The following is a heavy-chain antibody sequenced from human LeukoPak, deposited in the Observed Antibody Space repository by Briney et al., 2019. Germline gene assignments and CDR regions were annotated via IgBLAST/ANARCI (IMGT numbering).Heavy chain of an antibody. Sequence: GGSLRLSCAASGFTFSDYYMSWIRQAPGKGLEWVSYISSSGSTIYYADSVKGRFTISRDNAKNSLYLQMNSLRAEDTAVYYCARVSWYYDFWSSYYMDVWGKGTTVTVSS. CDR3: ARVSWYYDFWSSYYMDV. V-gene: IGHV3-11*04. CDR1: GFTFSDYY. D-gene: IGHD3-3*01. CDR2: ISSSGSTI. J-gene: IGHJ6*03.